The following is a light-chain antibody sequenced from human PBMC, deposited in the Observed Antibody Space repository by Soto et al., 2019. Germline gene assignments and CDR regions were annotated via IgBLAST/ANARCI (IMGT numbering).Light chain of an antibody. V-gene: IGKV4-1*01. CDR3: QQYYSMPWT. J-gene: IGKJ1*01. CDR2: WAS. CDR1: QSVFYSSNNNKH. Sequence: DIEITQSPDSLAVSLGERATINCKSSQSVFYSSNNNKHLAWYQQKPGQPPKLLVYWASTRQSGVPERFSGSGSGADFTLTISSLQAEDVAIYYCQQYYSMPWTFGQGTRVEIK.